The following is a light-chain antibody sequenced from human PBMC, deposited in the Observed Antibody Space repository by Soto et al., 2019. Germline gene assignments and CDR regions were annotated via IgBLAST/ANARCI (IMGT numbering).Light chain of an antibody. J-gene: IGKJ2*01. CDR2: GAS. CDR3: QQYGSSPPYT. Sequence: EIVLTQSPGTLSLSPGERATLSCRASQSVSSSYLAWYKQKPGQAPRLLIYGASSRTTDIPDRFSGSGSGTDFTLIISRLEPEDFAVYYCQQYGSSPPYTFGQGTKLEIK. V-gene: IGKV3-20*01. CDR1: QSVSSSY.